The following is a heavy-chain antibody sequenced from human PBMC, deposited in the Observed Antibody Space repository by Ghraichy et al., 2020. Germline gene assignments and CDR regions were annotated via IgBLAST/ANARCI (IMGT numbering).Heavy chain of an antibody. V-gene: IGHV4-59*08. CDR2: VYNSGST. D-gene: IGHD3-16*01. J-gene: IGHJ6*02. CDR1: GASTSLNY. Sequence: SETLSLTCSVSGASTSLNYWSWIRQPPGKGLDWIGYVYNSGSTNYNPSLKSRVTISMDTSKKHFSLKLHSVTAADTAVYYCARLRDTYYYVLDFWGQGTTVTVSS. CDR3: ARLRDTYYYVLDF.